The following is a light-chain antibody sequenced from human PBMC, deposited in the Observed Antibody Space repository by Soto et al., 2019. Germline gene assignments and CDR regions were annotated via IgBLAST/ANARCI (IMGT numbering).Light chain of an antibody. V-gene: IGKV1-5*03. CDR1: QNINSW. CDR3: QQYNVYSWT. CDR2: EAS. Sequence: DIHMTRSPSTLSASVGDIVTITFRASQNINSWLAWYQQKPGKAPKLLIYEASSLEKGVPARFGGSGSGTEFTLTISSLQPDDFATYYCQQYNVYSWTFGQGTKVDIK. J-gene: IGKJ1*01.